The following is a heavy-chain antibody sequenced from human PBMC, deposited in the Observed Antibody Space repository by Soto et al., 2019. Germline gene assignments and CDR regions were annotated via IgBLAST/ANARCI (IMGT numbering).Heavy chain of an antibody. V-gene: IGHV1-69*02. CDR3: ARGRGPFYYDSSGYYPLTDAFDI. J-gene: IGHJ3*02. D-gene: IGHD3-22*01. CDR1: GGTFSSYT. CDR2: IIPILGIA. Sequence: QVQLVQSGAEVKKPGSSVKVSCKASGGTFSSYTISWVRQAPGQGLEWMGRIIPILGIANYAQKFQGRVTITADKSTSTAYMELSSLRSEDTAVYYCARGRGPFYYDSSGYYPLTDAFDIWGQGTMVTVSS.